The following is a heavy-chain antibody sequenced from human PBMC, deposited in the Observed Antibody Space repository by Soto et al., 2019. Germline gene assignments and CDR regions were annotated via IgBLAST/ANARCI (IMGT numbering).Heavy chain of an antibody. CDR1: GFTFSSYG. D-gene: IGHD4-17*01. J-gene: IGHJ4*02. Sequence: GGSLRLSCAASGFTFSSYGMHWVRQAPGKGLEWVAVISYDGSNKYYADSVKGRFTISRDNSKNTLYLQMNSLRAEDTAVYYCAKGTVTTDYWGQGTLVTVSS. CDR2: ISYDGSNK. V-gene: IGHV3-30*18. CDR3: AKGTVTTDY.